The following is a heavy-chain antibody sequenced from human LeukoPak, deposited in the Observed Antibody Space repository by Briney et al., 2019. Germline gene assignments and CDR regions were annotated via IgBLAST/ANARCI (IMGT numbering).Heavy chain of an antibody. CDR3: ARDPLSPEP. CDR2: ISPDGTSK. J-gene: IGHJ5*02. CDR1: GFAFKTYS. Sequence: GGSLRLSCEAAGFAFKTYSMHWVRQAPGKGLQWVAVISPDGTSKYYADSVKGRFTISRDNSKDTLFLQMESLRIEDTAVYYCARDPLSPEPWGQGTLVTVSS. V-gene: IGHV3-30*06.